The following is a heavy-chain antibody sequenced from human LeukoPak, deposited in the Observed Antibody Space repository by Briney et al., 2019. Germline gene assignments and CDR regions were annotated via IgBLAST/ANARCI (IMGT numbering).Heavy chain of an antibody. CDR3: AKDALGYSYGYVFDY. D-gene: IGHD5-18*01. CDR2: IVPDSGGT. Sequence: ASVKVSCTPSGYTFTDYYIHWVRQAPGQGLEWMGWIVPDSGGTIYAQKFQGRVTMTRDKSISTVYIELSRLTSDDTAVYYCAKDALGYSYGYVFDYWGQGTLVTVSS. CDR1: GYTFTDYY. J-gene: IGHJ4*02. V-gene: IGHV1-2*02.